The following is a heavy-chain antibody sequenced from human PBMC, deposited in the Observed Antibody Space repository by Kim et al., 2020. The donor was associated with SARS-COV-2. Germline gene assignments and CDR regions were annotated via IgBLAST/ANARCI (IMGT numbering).Heavy chain of an antibody. CDR3: LCRTGYYSSREDY. D-gene: IGHD3-9*01. CDR2: IKQDGSEK. J-gene: IGHJ4*02. Sequence: GGSLRLSCAASGFTFSSYWMSWVRQAPGKGLEWVANIKQDGSEKYYVDSVKGRFTISRDNAKNSLYLQMNSLRAEDTAVYYCLCRTGYYSSREDYWGQGTLVTVSS. V-gene: IGHV3-7*03. CDR1: GFTFSSYW.